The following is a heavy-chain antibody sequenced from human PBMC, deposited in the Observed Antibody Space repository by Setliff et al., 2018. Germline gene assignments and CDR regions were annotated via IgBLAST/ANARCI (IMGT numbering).Heavy chain of an antibody. CDR1: GYTIDSGYF. J-gene: IGHJ4*02. CDR2: IFISGGIT. Sequence: SETLSLTCTVSGYTIDSGYFWGWIRQPPGKGLEWIGNIFISGGITHYSPSLRSRVTIVVDTSKNQFSLKLTSVTAADTAVYYCARLGSAGFLGDYWGQGTLVTVSS. CDR3: ARLGSAGFLGDY. V-gene: IGHV4-38-2*02. D-gene: IGHD2-15*01.